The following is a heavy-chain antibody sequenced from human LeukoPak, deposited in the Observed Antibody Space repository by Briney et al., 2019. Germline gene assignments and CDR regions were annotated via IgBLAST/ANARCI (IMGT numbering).Heavy chain of an antibody. J-gene: IGHJ4*02. CDR2: INHSGST. Sequence: SETLSLTCAVYGGSFSGYYWSWIRQPPGKGLEWIGEINHSGSTNYNPSLKSRVTISVDTSKNQFSLKLSSVTAADTAVYYCARLVEGYDFWSGYYLGYYFDYWGQGTLVTVSS. CDR1: GGSFSGYY. CDR3: ARLVEGYDFWSGYYLGYYFDY. V-gene: IGHV4-34*01. D-gene: IGHD3-3*01.